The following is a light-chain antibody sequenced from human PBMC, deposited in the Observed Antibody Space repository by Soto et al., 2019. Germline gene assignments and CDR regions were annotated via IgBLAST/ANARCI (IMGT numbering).Light chain of an antibody. Sequence: DIQLTQSPSFLSASVGDRLTITCRASQDIRSSLAWYQQKPGKAPNLLIYTASTFQSGVPSRFSGSRSGTEFTLTISSLQPEDFATYYCQQFNSSPSTFGGGTKVEIK. CDR3: QQFNSSPST. J-gene: IGKJ4*01. V-gene: IGKV1-9*01. CDR1: QDIRSS. CDR2: TAS.